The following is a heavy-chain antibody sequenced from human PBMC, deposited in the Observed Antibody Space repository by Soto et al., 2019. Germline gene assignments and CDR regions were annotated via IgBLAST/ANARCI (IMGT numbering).Heavy chain of an antibody. V-gene: IGHV3-9*01. CDR3: AKDPWVHLGELSLYGPFDY. CDR2: ISWNSGSI. CDR1: GFTFDDYA. D-gene: IGHD3-16*02. J-gene: IGHJ4*02. Sequence: GGSLRLSCAASGFTFDDYAMHWVRQAPGKGLEWVSGISWNSGSIGYADSVKGRFTISRDNAKNSLYLQMNSLRAEDTALYYCAKDPWVHLGELSLYGPFDYWGQGTLVTVSS.